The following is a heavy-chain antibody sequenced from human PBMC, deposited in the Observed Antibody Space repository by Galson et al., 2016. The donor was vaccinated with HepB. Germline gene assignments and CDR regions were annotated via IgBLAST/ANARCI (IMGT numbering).Heavy chain of an antibody. D-gene: IGHD1-26*01. J-gene: IGHJ4*02. V-gene: IGHV3-30*04. CDR3: ARADVVGATPLGY. CDR1: GFIFSNYA. Sequence: SLRLSCAASGFIFSNYALHWVRQAPGKGLEWMAVISYDGSTKYYAESVEGRFTISRDNSKNTLYLQMNSLRGEDTAIYYCARADVVGATPLGYWGQGMLVSVSS. CDR2: ISYDGSTK.